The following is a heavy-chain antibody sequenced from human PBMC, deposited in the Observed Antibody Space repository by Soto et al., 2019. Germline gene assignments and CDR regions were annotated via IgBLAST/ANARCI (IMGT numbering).Heavy chain of an antibody. CDR2: ISSGTSYT. J-gene: IGHJ5*02. V-gene: IGHV3-11*06. D-gene: IGHD6-13*01. CDR3: ARSVVSSTRFDP. CDR1: GFTFSDSS. Sequence: QVQLVESGGGLVRPGESLRLSCAASGFTFSDSSMNWIRQAPGKGLEWVSYISSGTSYTNYADSVKGRFTISRDNAKNSLFLHMNSLRAEDTGVYYCARSVVSSTRFDPWGQGTLVTVSS.